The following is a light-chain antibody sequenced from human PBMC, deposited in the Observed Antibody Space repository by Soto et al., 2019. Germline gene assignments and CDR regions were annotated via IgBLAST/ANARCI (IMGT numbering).Light chain of an antibody. CDR1: QSVSSSY. CDR2: GAS. CDR3: QQYYDWWT. Sequence: EIVLTQSPGTLSLSPGERATLSCRASQSVSSSYLAWYQQKPGQAPRLLIYGASSRATGIPARFSGSGSGTEFTLTINSLQSEDFAVYYCQQYYDWWTFGQGTKVDI. J-gene: IGKJ1*01. V-gene: IGKV3-20*01.